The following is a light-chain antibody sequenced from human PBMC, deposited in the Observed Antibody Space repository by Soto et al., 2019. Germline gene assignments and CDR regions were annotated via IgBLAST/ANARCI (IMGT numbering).Light chain of an antibody. Sequence: EIVLTQSPGTLSLSPGERANLSCRASQSVSSSYLAWYQQKPGQAPRLLIYGASSRATGIPDRFSGSGSGTDFTLTISRLGPEDFAVYYCQQYGGSPWTFGQGTKVEIK. CDR2: GAS. CDR3: QQYGGSPWT. CDR1: QSVSSSY. V-gene: IGKV3-20*01. J-gene: IGKJ1*01.